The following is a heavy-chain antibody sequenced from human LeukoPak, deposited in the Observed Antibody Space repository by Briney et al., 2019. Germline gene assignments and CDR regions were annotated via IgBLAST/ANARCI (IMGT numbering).Heavy chain of an antibody. CDR1: GFTFSSYA. CDR3: AKGGSNSWYLPMDWFDP. J-gene: IGHJ5*02. D-gene: IGHD6-13*01. V-gene: IGHV3-23*01. Sequence: PGGSLRLSCAASGFTFSSYAMSWVRQAPGKGLEWVSAISGSGGSTYYADSVKGRFTTSRDNSKNTLYLQMNSLRAEDTAVYYCAKGGSNSWYLPMDWFDPWGQGTLVTVSS. CDR2: ISGSGGST.